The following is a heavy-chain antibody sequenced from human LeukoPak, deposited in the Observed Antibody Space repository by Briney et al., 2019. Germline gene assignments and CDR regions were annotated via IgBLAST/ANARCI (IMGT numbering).Heavy chain of an antibody. CDR1: GYPFTIFY. CDR2: MSPNGDST. Sequence: ASVEVSCKASGYPFTIFYMHWVRQAPGHGLEWMGLMSPNGDSTLYSQRFQGRVTMTRDTSTSTDYMELSSLRSEDTAVYYCARDNSDTVKGECSGACYWWFDPWGQGTLVTVSS. D-gene: IGHD6-19*01. CDR3: ARDNSDTVKGECSGACYWWFDP. J-gene: IGHJ5*02. V-gene: IGHV1-46*01.